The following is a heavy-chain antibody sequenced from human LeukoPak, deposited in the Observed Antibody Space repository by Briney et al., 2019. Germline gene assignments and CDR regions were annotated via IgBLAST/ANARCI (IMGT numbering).Heavy chain of an antibody. J-gene: IGHJ4*02. D-gene: IGHD6-6*01. Sequence: ASVKVSCKASGYTFTGYYMHWVRQAPGQGLEWMGWISPNSGGTNYAQKFQGRVTMTRDTSISTAYMELSRLRSDDTAIYYCARDSGAVRLFFDYWGQGTLVTVSS. V-gene: IGHV1-2*02. CDR1: GYTFTGYY. CDR3: ARDSGAVRLFFDY. CDR2: ISPNSGGT.